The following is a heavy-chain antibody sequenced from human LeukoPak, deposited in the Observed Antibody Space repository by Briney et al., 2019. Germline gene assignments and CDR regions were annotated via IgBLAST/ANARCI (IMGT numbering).Heavy chain of an antibody. Sequence: GGSLRLSCAASGFTFSSYWMSWVRQAPGKGLEWVANIKQDGSEKYYVDSVKGRFTISRDSAKNSLSLQMNSLRAEDTAVYYCARDAYRDRYFDYWGQGTLVTVSS. J-gene: IGHJ4*02. D-gene: IGHD4-11*01. CDR2: IKQDGSEK. V-gene: IGHV3-7*01. CDR1: GFTFSSYW. CDR3: ARDAYRDRYFDY.